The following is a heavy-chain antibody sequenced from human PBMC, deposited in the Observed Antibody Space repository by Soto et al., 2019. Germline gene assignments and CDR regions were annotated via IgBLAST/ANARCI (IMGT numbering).Heavy chain of an antibody. CDR3: VRDLHEPLATDALRVAN. J-gene: IGHJ4*02. V-gene: IGHV3-48*03. CDR2: ISSTGSGT. CDR1: GFTFSSYE. D-gene: IGHD2-8*02. Sequence: EMQLVESGGGLVQPGGSLRRSGAASGFTFSSYEMHWVRHAPGKGLEWISYISSTGSGTLYADSVRGRFTMSRDNTKNSVSLQMSSLRAEDTAVYYCVRDLHEPLATDALRVANWGQGTQVTVSS.